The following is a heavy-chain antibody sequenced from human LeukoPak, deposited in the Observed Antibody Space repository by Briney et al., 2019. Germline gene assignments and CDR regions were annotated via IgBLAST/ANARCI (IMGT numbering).Heavy chain of an antibody. V-gene: IGHV3-74*01. Sequence: GGSLRLSCATSGFTFTDYWMHWVRQTPEKGLVWVSRVSYDGSSTNYADSVKGRFTISRDNSKNTLYLQMNSLRAEDTAVYYCARDLAVVTRFDYWGQGTLVTVSS. CDR3: ARDLAVVTRFDY. CDR2: VSYDGSST. CDR1: GFTFTDYW. D-gene: IGHD4-23*01. J-gene: IGHJ4*02.